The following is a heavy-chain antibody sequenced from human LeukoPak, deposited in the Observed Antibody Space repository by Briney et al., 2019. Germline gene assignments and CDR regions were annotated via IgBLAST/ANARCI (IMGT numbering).Heavy chain of an antibody. Sequence: GGSLRLFCATSGFTFSDYYMTWIRQAPGKGLEWVSFISHSGASIYSADSAKGRFTISRDNANNSVSLQMNSLRADDTAIYYCARGITTTLSLDPWGQGTLVSVSS. CDR2: ISHSGASI. V-gene: IGHV3-11*01. D-gene: IGHD1-14*01. J-gene: IGHJ5*02. CDR3: ARGITTTLSLDP. CDR1: GFTFSDYY.